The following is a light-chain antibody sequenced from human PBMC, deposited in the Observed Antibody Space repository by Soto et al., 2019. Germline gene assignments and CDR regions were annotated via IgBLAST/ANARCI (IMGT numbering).Light chain of an antibody. V-gene: IGLV2-14*01. CDR2: SVS. J-gene: IGLJ1*01. CDR3: ISYTVSRSYV. CDR1: SSDIGTYDH. Sequence: QSVLTHPASVSVSPGQSITISCSGTSSDIGTYDHVAWFQQFPGKTPKLMIYSVSKRPSGVSYRFSSSKSGNTASLTISGLQAEDEADYYCISYTVSRSYVFGTGTKVTVL.